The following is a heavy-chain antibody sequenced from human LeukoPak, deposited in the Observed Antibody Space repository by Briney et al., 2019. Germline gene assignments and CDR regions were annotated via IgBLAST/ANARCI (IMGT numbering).Heavy chain of an antibody. CDR1: GFTFSSYA. CDR3: ARDSPDSSSDSFDY. Sequence: GRSLRLSCAASGFTFSSYAMHWVRQAPGKGLEWVAVISYDGSNKYYADSVKGRFTISRDNSKNTLYLQMNSLRAEDTAVYYCARDSPDSSSDSFDYWGQGTLVTVSS. CDR2: ISYDGSNK. V-gene: IGHV3-30*04. J-gene: IGHJ4*02. D-gene: IGHD6-6*01.